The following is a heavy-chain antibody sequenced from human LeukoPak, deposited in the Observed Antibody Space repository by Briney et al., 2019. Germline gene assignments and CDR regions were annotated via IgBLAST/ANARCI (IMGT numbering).Heavy chain of an antibody. V-gene: IGHV4-34*01. J-gene: IGHJ4*02. CDR2: INHSGRT. Sequence: LETLCLTCAVSGVCFSSYYWSWVRQPPGKGLEWIGGINHSGRTNYNSSLKRRVTISVYTSKKQFSLKLSSLTPAHTAVCYSVRGRWLQFEPSSPYWFDYGSEGTLATVPS. CDR3: VRGRWLQFEPSSPYWFDY. D-gene: IGHD5-12*01. CDR1: GVCFSSYY.